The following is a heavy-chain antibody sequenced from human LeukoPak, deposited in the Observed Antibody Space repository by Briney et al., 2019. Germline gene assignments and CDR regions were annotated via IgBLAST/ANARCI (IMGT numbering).Heavy chain of an antibody. V-gene: IGHV3-30*18. Sequence: GGSLRLSCAAPGFTFSSYGMHWVRQAPGKGLEWVAVISYDGSNKYYADSVKGRFTISRDNSKNTLYLQMNSLRAEDTAVYYCAKGLYSSSWYGIDYWGQGTLVTVSS. CDR3: AKGLYSSSWYGIDY. J-gene: IGHJ4*02. CDR2: ISYDGSNK. D-gene: IGHD6-13*01. CDR1: GFTFSSYG.